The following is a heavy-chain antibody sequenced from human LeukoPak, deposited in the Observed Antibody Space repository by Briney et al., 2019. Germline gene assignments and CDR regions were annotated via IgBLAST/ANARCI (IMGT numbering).Heavy chain of an antibody. J-gene: IGHJ4*02. CDR1: GYTFSSYG. Sequence: PQASVTVSCKASGYTFSSYGISWVRQAPGQGLEWMGWISAYNGHTNYAQKLQGRVTMTTDTSTSTAYMELRSLRSDDTAVFYCARGFPPRRNYDSSGSYSYFFDYWGQGTLVTVSS. CDR2: ISAYNGHT. CDR3: ARGFPPRRNYDSSGSYSYFFDY. V-gene: IGHV1-18*01. D-gene: IGHD3-22*01.